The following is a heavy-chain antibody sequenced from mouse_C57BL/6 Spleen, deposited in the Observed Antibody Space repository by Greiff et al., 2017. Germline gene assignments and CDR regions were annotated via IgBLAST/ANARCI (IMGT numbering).Heavy chain of an antibody. V-gene: IGHV1-74*01. CDR3: AIIPYYYGSSYGAY. J-gene: IGHJ3*01. CDR1: GYTFTSYW. CDR2: IHPSDSAT. Sequence: QVQLQQPGAELVKPGASVKVSCKASGYTFTSYWMHWVKQRPGQGLEWIGRIHPSDSATNYNQKFKGKATLTVDKSSSTAYMQLSSLTSEDSAVYYCAIIPYYYGSSYGAYWGQGTLVTVSA. D-gene: IGHD1-1*01.